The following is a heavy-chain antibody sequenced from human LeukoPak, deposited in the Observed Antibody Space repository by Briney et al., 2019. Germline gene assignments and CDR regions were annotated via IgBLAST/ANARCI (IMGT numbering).Heavy chain of an antibody. CDR3: AKDRGGSALYNWFDS. CDR1: GFSFTTYA. J-gene: IGHJ5*01. Sequence: SGGSLRLSCAASGFSFTTYAMSWVRQAPGKGLEWVSTITNDGGSTYYADSVKGRFAISRDNSKYTLYLQMNSLRAEDTAVYYCAKDRGGSALYNWFDSWGQGTLVTVSS. V-gene: IGHV3-23*01. CDR2: ITNDGGST. D-gene: IGHD4-23*01.